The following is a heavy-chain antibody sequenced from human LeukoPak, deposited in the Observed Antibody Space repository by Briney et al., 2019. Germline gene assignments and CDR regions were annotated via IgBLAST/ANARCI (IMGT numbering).Heavy chain of an antibody. CDR3: ARSAGIAATIVLGY. V-gene: IGHV3-66*01. J-gene: IGHJ4*02. CDR1: GFIVSSNY. CDR2: IYSGGST. Sequence: GGSLRLSCAASGFIVSSNYMSWVRQAPGKGLEWVSIIYSGGSTSYADSVKGRFTISRDNSKNTLYLQMSSLRAEDTAVYYCARSAGIAATIVLGYWGQGTLVTVSS. D-gene: IGHD5-12*01.